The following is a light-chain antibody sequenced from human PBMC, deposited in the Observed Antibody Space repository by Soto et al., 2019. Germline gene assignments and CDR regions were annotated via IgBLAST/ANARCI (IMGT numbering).Light chain of an antibody. J-gene: IGLJ1*01. Sequence: QSVLTQPASVSGSPGQSITISCTGTSSDVGGYNYVSWYQQHPGKAPKLMIYEVNSRPSGVSNRFSGSKSGNTASLTISGPQAEDEAEYFCGSYAGRRTLYVFGTGTKVTVL. CDR3: GSYAGRRTLYV. CDR2: EVN. V-gene: IGLV2-14*01. CDR1: SSDVGGYNY.